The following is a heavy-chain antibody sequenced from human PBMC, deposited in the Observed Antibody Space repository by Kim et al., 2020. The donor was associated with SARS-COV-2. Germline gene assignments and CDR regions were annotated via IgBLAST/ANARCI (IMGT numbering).Heavy chain of an antibody. Sequence: GGSLRLSCAASGFTFSSYEMNWVRQAPGKGLEWVSYISSSGSTIYYADSVKGRFTISRDNAKNSLYLQMNSLRAEDTAVYYCARDPEAANTFGGVIVPSVWGQGTTVTVSS. CDR2: ISSSGSTI. CDR3: ARDPEAANTFGGVIVPSV. V-gene: IGHV3-48*03. D-gene: IGHD3-16*02. CDR1: GFTFSSYE. J-gene: IGHJ6*02.